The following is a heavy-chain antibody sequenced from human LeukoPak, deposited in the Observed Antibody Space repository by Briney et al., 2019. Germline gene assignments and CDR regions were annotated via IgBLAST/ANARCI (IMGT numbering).Heavy chain of an antibody. D-gene: IGHD2-15*01. J-gene: IGHJ5*02. Sequence: SETRSLTCTVSGGSISSYYWSWIRQPPGKGLEWIGYIYYSGRTNYNPSLKSRVTISVDTSKNQFSLKLSSVTAADTAVYYCARRGCSGGSCSLTLDPWGQGTLVTVSS. CDR3: ARRGCSGGSCSLTLDP. CDR1: GGSISSYY. V-gene: IGHV4-59*08. CDR2: IYYSGRT.